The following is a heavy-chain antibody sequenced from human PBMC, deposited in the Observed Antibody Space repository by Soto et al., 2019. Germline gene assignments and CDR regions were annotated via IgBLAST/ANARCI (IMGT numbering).Heavy chain of an antibody. D-gene: IGHD5-18*01. CDR1: GYTFASYG. Sequence: QVQLVQSGAEVKKPGASVQVSCKASGYTFASYGISWVRQPPGQGLDWMGWISAYNGNTNYAQNLKGRVTMTTDTSTSRANMELRSLRSDDTAVYYCGRSSGYSYGFDYWGQGTLVTVSS. CDR3: GRSSGYSYGFDY. V-gene: IGHV1-18*01. CDR2: ISAYNGNT. J-gene: IGHJ4*02.